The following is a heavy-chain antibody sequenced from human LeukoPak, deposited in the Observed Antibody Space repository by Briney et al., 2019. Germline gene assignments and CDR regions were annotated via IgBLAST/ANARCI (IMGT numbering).Heavy chain of an antibody. CDR2: IYYSGAT. CDR1: GGSISSSTYY. J-gene: IGHJ5*02. CDR3: ARERPRYSSSWYWFDP. D-gene: IGHD6-13*01. Sequence: PSETLSLTCTVSGGSISSSTYYWAWVRQPPGKGLEWIASIYYSGATYYNPSLKSRVTISVDTSKNQFSLKLSSVTAADTAVYYCARERPRYSSSWYWFDPWGQGTLVTVSS. V-gene: IGHV4-39*07.